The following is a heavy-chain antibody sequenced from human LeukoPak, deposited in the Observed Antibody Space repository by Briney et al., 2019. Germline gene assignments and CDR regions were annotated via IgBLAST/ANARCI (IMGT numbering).Heavy chain of an antibody. D-gene: IGHD4-11*01. V-gene: IGHV5-51*01. CDR1: GYSFTNYL. Sequence: GEPLKISCKGSGYSFTNYLIGLVRQMPGKGLEWVGIIYPGDSNTRYSPSFQCQVTISADKSITTAYLQWSSLKASDTAMYYCARQLSDYTQFDYWGQGTLVTVFS. J-gene: IGHJ4*02. CDR2: IYPGDSNT. CDR3: ARQLSDYTQFDY.